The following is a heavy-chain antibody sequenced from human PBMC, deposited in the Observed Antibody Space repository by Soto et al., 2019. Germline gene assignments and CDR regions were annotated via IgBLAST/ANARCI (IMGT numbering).Heavy chain of an antibody. CDR2: INHGGSA. Sequence: QVQLQQWGAGLLKPSETLSLTCAVYGGSFTSYYWSWVRQPPGMGLEWIGEINHGGSANYNPSLKSRVTISRDTSKNQFALKLSSGTAADTAVYYCARFLELSRGWRYWGQGTLVIVSS. V-gene: IGHV4-34*01. CDR3: ARFLELSRGWRY. J-gene: IGHJ4*02. CDR1: GGSFTSYY. D-gene: IGHD3-3*01.